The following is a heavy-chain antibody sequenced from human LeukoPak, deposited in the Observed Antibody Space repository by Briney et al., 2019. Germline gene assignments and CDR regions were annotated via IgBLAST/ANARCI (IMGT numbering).Heavy chain of an antibody. CDR1: GYTFTGYY. CDR3: ARGSPSSPDAFDI. V-gene: IGHV1-2*02. J-gene: IGHJ3*02. Sequence: ASVKVSCKASGYTFTGYYIHWVRQAPGQGLEWMGWINPNSGGTNYAQKFQGRVTMTRDTSISTAYMELSRLRSDDTAVYYCARGSPSSPDAFDIWGQGTMVTVSS. CDR2: INPNSGGT. D-gene: IGHD6-13*01.